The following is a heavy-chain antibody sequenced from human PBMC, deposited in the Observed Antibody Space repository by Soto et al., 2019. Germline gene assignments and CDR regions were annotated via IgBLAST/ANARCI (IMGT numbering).Heavy chain of an antibody. V-gene: IGHV3-15*01. CDR1: GLIFSDVW. CDR3: TTSNLGVDF. J-gene: IGHJ4*02. Sequence: GGSLRLSCTASGLIFSDVWMTWVRQAPGKGLEWVGRIKTKPDDGTIDYAAPVRGRFTISRDDSKNTLYLQMTSLTPDDTGVYYCTTSNLGVDFWGPGTLVTV. D-gene: IGHD1-1*01. CDR2: IKTKPDDGTI.